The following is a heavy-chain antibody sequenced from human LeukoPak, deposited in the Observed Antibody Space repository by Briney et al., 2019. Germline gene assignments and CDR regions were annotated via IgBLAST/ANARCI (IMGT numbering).Heavy chain of an antibody. CDR1: GFTFGDYA. J-gene: IGHJ6*03. CDR3: TRVGGAVAGHYYYYYMDV. Sequence: GGPLRLSCTASGFTFGDYAMSWVRQAPGKGLERVGFIRSKAYGGTTEYAASVKGRFTISRDDSKSIAYLQMNSLKTEDTAVYYCTRVGGAVAGHYYYYYMDVWGKGTTVTVSS. V-gene: IGHV3-49*04. D-gene: IGHD6-19*01. CDR2: IRSKAYGGTT.